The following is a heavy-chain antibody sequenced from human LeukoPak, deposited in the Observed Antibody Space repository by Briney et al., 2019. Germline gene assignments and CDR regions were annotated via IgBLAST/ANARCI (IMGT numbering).Heavy chain of an antibody. Sequence: ASVKVSCKASGYTFIDYYMHWVRQAPGQGLEWMGWINPRSGGTRYAQKFQGRVTMTRDTSISTAYMELSRLRSDDTAVYYCARELPYFGSGNQDAFDIWGQGTMVTVSS. CDR1: GYTFIDYY. CDR2: INPRSGGT. J-gene: IGHJ3*02. D-gene: IGHD3-10*01. CDR3: ARELPYFGSGNQDAFDI. V-gene: IGHV1-2*02.